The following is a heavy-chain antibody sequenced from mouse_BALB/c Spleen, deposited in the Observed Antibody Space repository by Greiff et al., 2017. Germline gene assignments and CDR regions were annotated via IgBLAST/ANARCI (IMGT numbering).Heavy chain of an antibody. CDR2: IWAGGST. Sequence: VKLVESGPGLVAPSQSLSISCTVSGFSLTSYGVHWVRQPPGKGLEWLGVIWAGGSTNYNSAVMSRLSISRDNSKSQVFLKMNSLQTDDTAMYYCARGHDGNNGGLAYWGQGTLVTVSA. CDR1: GFSLTSYG. CDR3: ARGHDGNNGGLAY. V-gene: IGHV2-9*02. D-gene: IGHD2-1*01. J-gene: IGHJ3*01.